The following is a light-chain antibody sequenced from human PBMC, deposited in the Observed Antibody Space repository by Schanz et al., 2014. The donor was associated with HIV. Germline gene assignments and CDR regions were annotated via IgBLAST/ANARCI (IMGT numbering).Light chain of an antibody. J-gene: IGLJ1*01. CDR1: GS. Sequence: QSVLTQPPSVSGAPGQRVTISCTGSGSIHWYQQLPGTAPKLLIYDNINRPSGVPVRFSGSKSGTSASLAITGLQAEDEGDYYCSSYTSSSTRYVFGTGTKLTVL. V-gene: IGLV1-40*01. CDR2: DNI. CDR3: SSYTSSSTRYV.